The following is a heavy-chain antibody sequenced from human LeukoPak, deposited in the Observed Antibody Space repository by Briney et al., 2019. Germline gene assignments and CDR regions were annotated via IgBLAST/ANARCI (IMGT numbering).Heavy chain of an antibody. V-gene: IGHV4-59*08. CDR2: FSLGETT. CDR3: AKWDELDWAFGT. D-gene: IGHD2-21*01. J-gene: IGHJ5*02. Sequence: SETLSLTCSVSGASITTYSWNWLRQSPGKGLEWIGYFSLGETTSYTSSLKSRVTISRDTSKNQVSLKLTSVTAADTAVYYCAKWDELDWAFGTWGPGTLVTVSS. CDR1: GASITTYS.